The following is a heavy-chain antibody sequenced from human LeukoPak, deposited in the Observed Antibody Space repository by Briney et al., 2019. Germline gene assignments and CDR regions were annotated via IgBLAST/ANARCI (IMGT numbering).Heavy chain of an antibody. J-gene: IGHJ4*02. CDR3: ARGKYSSGWFDY. CDR2: ITTSSTYI. Sequence: GGSLRLSCAASGFTFSSYSMSWVRQAPGKGLEWVSSITTSSTYISYADSVKGRFTISRDNAKNSLYLQMNSLRAEDTAVYYCARGKYSSGWFDYWGQGTMVTVSS. D-gene: IGHD6-19*01. CDR1: GFTFSSYS. V-gene: IGHV3-21*04.